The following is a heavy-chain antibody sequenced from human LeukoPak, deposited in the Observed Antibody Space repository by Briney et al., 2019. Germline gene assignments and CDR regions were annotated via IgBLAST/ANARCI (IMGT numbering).Heavy chain of an antibody. D-gene: IGHD4-11*01. J-gene: IGHJ6*03. CDR1: GYTFTGYY. Sequence: ASVKVSCKASGYTFTGYYFHWVRQAPGQGLEWMGWINPNTAGTNYAQKFLGGVTLTWDTSISTAYMELTRLTSDDTAVYYCATSAGDYRAGHYYYMGVWGKGTSVTVSS. V-gene: IGHV1-2*02. CDR3: ATSAGDYRAGHYYYMGV. CDR2: INPNTAGT.